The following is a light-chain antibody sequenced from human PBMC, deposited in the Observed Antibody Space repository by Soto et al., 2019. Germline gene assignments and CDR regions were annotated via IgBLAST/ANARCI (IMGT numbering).Light chain of an antibody. Sequence: QTVVTQPPSVSGAPGQRVTISCTGSNSNIGAGYDVHWYQQLPGTAPKLLIYGNTNRPSGVPDRFSGSKSGTSASLAITGLQAGDEAYYYCQSPDISLSGFHVFGTGTQLTVL. J-gene: IGLJ1*01. CDR2: GNT. V-gene: IGLV1-40*01. CDR1: NSNIGAGYD. CDR3: QSPDISLSGFHV.